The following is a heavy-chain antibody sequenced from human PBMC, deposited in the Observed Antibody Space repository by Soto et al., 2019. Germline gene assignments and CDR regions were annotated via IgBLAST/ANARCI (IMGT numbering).Heavy chain of an antibody. J-gene: IGHJ6*02. Sequence: GGSLRLSCAASGFTFSTFLMRWVRQIPGKGLVWVSHVDSDGSIITYADSVKGRFTIPRDNAKNSLYLQMNSLRAEDTAVYYCARYDSSGYYWPYYYYGMDVWGQGTTVTSP. CDR1: GFTFSTFL. CDR2: VDSDGSII. D-gene: IGHD3-22*01. CDR3: ARYDSSGYYWPYYYYGMDV. V-gene: IGHV3-74*01.